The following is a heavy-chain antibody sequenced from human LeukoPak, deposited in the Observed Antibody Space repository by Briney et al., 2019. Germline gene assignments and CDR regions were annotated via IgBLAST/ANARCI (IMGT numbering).Heavy chain of an antibody. CDR2: INGGNGNT. CDR3: ATAPDITSFDY. V-gene: IGHV1-3*01. D-gene: IGHD3-10*01. CDR1: GYTFTSYA. Sequence: GASVKVSCKASGYTFTSYAMHWVRQAPGQRLEWMGWINGGNGNTKYSQKLQGRVTITRDTSASTAYMELSSLRSEDTAVYYCATAPDITSFDYWGQGTLVTVSP. J-gene: IGHJ4*02.